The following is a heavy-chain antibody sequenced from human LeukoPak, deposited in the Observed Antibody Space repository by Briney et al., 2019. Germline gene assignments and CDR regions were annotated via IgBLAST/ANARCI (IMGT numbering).Heavy chain of an antibody. CDR1: GFTFSSYS. CDR2: ISSSSSTI. D-gene: IGHD3-10*01. Sequence: PGGSLRLSCAASGFTFSSYSMDWGRQAPGEGVGWVSYISSSSSTIYYADSVKGRFTISRDNAKNSLYLQMNSLRAEDTAVYYCAKYYYGSGSPGYWGQGTLVTVSS. V-gene: IGHV3-48*01. J-gene: IGHJ4*02. CDR3: AKYYYGSGSPGY.